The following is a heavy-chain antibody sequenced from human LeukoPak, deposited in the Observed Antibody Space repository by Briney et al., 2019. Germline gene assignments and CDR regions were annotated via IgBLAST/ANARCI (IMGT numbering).Heavy chain of an antibody. V-gene: IGHV1-2*02. J-gene: IGHJ6*02. D-gene: IGHD5-18*01. CDR2: INPNSGGT. Sequence: ASVKVSCKASGYTFTGYYMHWVRQDPGQGLEWMGWINPNSGGTNYAQKFQGRVTMTRDTSISTAYMELSRLRSDDTAVYYCARELPADPYTAMAPPGGDYGMDVWGQGTTVTVSS. CDR1: GYTFTGYY. CDR3: ARELPADPYTAMAPPGGDYGMDV.